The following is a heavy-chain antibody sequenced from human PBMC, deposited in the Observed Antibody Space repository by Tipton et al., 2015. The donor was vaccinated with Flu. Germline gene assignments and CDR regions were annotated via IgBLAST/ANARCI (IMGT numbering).Heavy chain of an antibody. CDR1: GGSISTYY. CDR3: AGFCDGGSCPDY. D-gene: IGHD2-15*01. Sequence: LRLSCTVSGGSISTYYWTWIRQPPGKGLEWNGYIYSTGSTRYNPSLKSRVSMSVDTSQSQVSLKLRSATAADTAVYYCAGFCDGGSCPDYWGQGTLVTVSS. J-gene: IGHJ4*02. V-gene: IGHV4-59*01. CDR2: IYSTGST.